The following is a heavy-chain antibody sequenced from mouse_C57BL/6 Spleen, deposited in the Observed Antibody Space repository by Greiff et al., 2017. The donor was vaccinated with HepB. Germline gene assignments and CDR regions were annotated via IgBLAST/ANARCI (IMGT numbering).Heavy chain of an antibody. J-gene: IGHJ4*01. CDR1: GYTFTSYW. D-gene: IGHD2-4*01. Sequence: QVQLQQPGAELVMPGASVKLSCKASGYTFTSYWMHWVKQRPGQGLEWIGEIDPSDSYTNYNQKFKGKSTLTVDKSSSTAYMQLSSLTSEDSAVYYGARRSTMSTTCAMDYWGQGTSVTVSS. CDR2: IDPSDSYT. CDR3: ARRSTMSTTCAMDY. V-gene: IGHV1-69*01.